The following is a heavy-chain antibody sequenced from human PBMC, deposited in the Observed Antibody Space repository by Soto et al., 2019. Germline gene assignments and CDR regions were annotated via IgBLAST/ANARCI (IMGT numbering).Heavy chain of an antibody. CDR3: ARGGASGY. D-gene: IGHD3-10*01. CDR1: GFTFDDHT. Sequence: EVQLVVSGGLVVRPGGSLRLSCAGSGFTFDDHTMHWVRQAPGKGLEWVSRINSDGSSTSYADSVKGRFTISRDNAKNTLYLQMNSLRAEDTAVYYCARGGASGYWGQGTLVTVSS. CDR2: INSDGSST. J-gene: IGHJ4*02. V-gene: IGHV3-74*02.